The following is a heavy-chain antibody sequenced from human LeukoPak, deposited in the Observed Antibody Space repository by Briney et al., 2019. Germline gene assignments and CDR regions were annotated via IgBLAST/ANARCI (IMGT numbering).Heavy chain of an antibody. J-gene: IGHJ6*04. Sequence: GGSLRLSCAASGFTFSSYSMNWVRQAPGKGLEWVSSISSSSSYIYYADSVKGRFTISRDNAKNSLYLQMNSLTAEDTAVYYCARDVAVAVADVWGKGSTVTVSS. D-gene: IGHD6-19*01. V-gene: IGHV3-21*04. CDR2: ISSSSSYI. CDR1: GFTFSSYS. CDR3: ARDVAVAVADV.